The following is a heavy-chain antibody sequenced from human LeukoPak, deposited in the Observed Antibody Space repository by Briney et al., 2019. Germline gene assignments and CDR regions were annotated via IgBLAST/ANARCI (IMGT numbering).Heavy chain of an antibody. J-gene: IGHJ6*02. CDR3: ARPGAVVVQDGMDV. CDR1: GYTFTSYG. V-gene: IGHV1-46*01. D-gene: IGHD2-2*01. CDR2: INPSGGST. Sequence: ASVKVSCKASGYTFTSYGISWVRQAPGQGLEWMGIINPSGGSTSYAQKFQGRVTMTRDTSTSTVYMELSSLRSEDTAVYYCARPGAVVVQDGMDVWGQGTTVTVSS.